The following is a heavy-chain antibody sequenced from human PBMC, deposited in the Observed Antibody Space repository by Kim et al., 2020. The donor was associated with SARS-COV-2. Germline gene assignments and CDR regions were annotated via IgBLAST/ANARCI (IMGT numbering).Heavy chain of an antibody. J-gene: IGHJ3*02. D-gene: IGHD2-15*01. CDR3: ARHGGNIPSGYDAFDI. CDR2: IYYSGST. Sequence: SETLSLTCTVSGGSISSSSYYWGWIRQPPGKGLEWIGSIYYSGSTYYNPSLKSRVTISVDTSKNQFSLKRSSVTAADTAVYYCARHGGNIPSGYDAFDIWGQGTMVTVSS. CDR1: GGSISSSSYY. V-gene: IGHV4-39*01.